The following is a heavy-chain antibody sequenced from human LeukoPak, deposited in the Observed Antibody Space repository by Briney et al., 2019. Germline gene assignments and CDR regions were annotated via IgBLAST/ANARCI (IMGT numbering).Heavy chain of an antibody. J-gene: IGHJ4*02. V-gene: IGHV1-46*01. CDR1: GFTFINYY. D-gene: IGHD5-18*01. Sequence: GGSLRLSCAASGFTFINYYMHWVRQAPGQGLEWMGIINPSGGTTSYAQNFQGRVTMTRDTSTSTVYMELSSLRSEDTAVYYCAREIGPRQLHLWGSAFDYWGQGTLVTVSS. CDR3: AREIGPRQLHLWGSAFDY. CDR2: INPSGGTT.